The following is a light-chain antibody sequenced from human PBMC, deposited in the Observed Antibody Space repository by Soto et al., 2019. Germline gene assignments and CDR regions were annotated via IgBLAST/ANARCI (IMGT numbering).Light chain of an antibody. J-gene: IGKJ1*01. Sequence: DIQMTQSPSTLSASVGDRVTITCRASQSISSWLAWYQQKPGKAPKLLIYDASSLDSGVPSRFSGSGSGTEFTLPISTLQPDDFATYYCQQYNSYSPTFGQGTKGEIK. CDR3: QQYNSYSPT. CDR2: DAS. CDR1: QSISSW. V-gene: IGKV1-5*01.